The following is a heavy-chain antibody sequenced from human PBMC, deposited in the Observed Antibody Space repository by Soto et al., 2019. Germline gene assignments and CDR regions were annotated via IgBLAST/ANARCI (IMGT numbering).Heavy chain of an antibody. D-gene: IGHD2-15*01. V-gene: IGHV3-23*01. CDR1: GVTFSSHA. CDR2: ISGSADRT. Sequence: HPGGALGLWCAASGVTFSSHAMTWVRQAPGKGLEWVSAISGSADRTYYADSVKGRFTISRDNFKDTSYLQMKSLRPEDTAVYYCATAVVVGAWLESCGRGTLVPVSS. CDR3: ATAVVVGAWLES. J-gene: IGHJ5*01.